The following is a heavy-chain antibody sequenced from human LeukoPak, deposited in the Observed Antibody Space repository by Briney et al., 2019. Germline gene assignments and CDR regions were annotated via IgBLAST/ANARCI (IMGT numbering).Heavy chain of an antibody. V-gene: IGHV1-46*01. CDR3: ARGGTGYSSSWYPY. D-gene: IGHD6-13*01. J-gene: IGHJ4*02. CDR2: LKLYDGSI. Sequence: ASVKVSCKASGYSFIRYHIHWVRQAPGQGLEWMGVLKLYDGSISHAQKFQGRVTMTSDTSTSTVYMELSSLRSEDTAVYFCARGGTGYSSSWYPYWGQGTLVTVSS. CDR1: GYSFIRYH.